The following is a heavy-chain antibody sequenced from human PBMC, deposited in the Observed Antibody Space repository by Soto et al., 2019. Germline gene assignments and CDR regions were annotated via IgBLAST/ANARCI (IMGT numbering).Heavy chain of an antibody. D-gene: IGHD3-9*01. CDR2: IYYSGST. CDR3: ARTPRVYDILTGYYKGGMDV. CDR1: GGSISSYY. V-gene: IGHV4-59*01. J-gene: IGHJ6*02. Sequence: QVQLQESGPGLVKPSETLSLTCTVSGGSISSYYWRWIRQPPGKGLEWIGYIYYSGSTNYNPSLKSRVTISVDTSKNQFSLKLSSVTAADTAVYYCARTPRVYDILTGYYKGGMDVGGQGTTVTVSS.